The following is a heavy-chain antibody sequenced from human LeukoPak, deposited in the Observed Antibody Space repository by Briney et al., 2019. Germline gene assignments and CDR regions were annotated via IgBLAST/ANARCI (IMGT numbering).Heavy chain of an antibody. J-gene: IGHJ3*02. CDR2: IYYSGST. V-gene: IGHV4-39*01. D-gene: IGHD3-22*01. CDR1: GGSISSSSYY. CDR3: ARQTDYYDSSGYYIDAFDI. Sequence: PSETLSLTCTVSGGSISSSSYYWGWFRQPPGKGLEWIGSIYYSGSTYYNPSLKSRVTISVDTSKNQFSLKLSSVTAADTAVYYCARQTDYYDSSGYYIDAFDIWGQGTMVTVSS.